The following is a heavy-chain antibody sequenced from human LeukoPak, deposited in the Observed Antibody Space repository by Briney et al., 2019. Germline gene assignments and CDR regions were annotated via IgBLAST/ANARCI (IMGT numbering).Heavy chain of an antibody. CDR3: ARDGYCSSSRCDPGDF. Sequence: GGSLRLSCAASGFTFSSYGMRWVRQAPGKGLEWVAVIWDDGGNKYYADSVKGRFTISRDNSKNTLYLQMNSLRAEDTAVYYCARDGYCSSSRCDPGDFWGQGTLVTVSS. J-gene: IGHJ4*02. CDR2: IWDDGGNK. D-gene: IGHD2-2*03. CDR1: GFTFSSYG. V-gene: IGHV3-33*01.